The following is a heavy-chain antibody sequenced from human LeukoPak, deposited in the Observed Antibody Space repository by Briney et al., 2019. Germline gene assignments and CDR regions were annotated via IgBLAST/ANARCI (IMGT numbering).Heavy chain of an antibody. V-gene: IGHV4-61*08. D-gene: IGHD3-10*01. J-gene: IGHJ4*02. Sequence: SETLSLTCTVSGGSISSGDYYWSWIRQPPGKGLEWIGYIYYSGSTNYNPSLKSRVTISVDTSKNQFSLKLSSVTAADTAVYYCARFGGSYYTGPVDYWGQGTLVTVSS. CDR1: GGSISSGDYY. CDR3: ARFGGSYYTGPVDY. CDR2: IYYSGST.